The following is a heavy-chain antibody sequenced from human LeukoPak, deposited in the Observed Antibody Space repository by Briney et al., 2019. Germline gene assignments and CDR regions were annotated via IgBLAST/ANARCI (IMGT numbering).Heavy chain of an antibody. CDR3: ARGGALDL. Sequence: PGGSLRLSCAASGFTVINNYMSWVRQAPGMGLEWLSGIYSGGSTYYADSVKGRFTISRDNSKNTVYLQMNSLRAEDTAKYYCARGGALDLWGQGTLVTVSS. V-gene: IGHV3-53*01. J-gene: IGHJ5*02. D-gene: IGHD3-16*01. CDR1: GFTVINNY. CDR2: IYSGGST.